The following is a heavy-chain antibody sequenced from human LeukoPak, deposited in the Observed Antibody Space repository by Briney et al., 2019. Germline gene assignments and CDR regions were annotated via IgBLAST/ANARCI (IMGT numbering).Heavy chain of an antibody. D-gene: IGHD5-18*01. CDR2: LHHPEIT. V-gene: IGHV4-38-2*02. Sequence: SETLSLTCAVSGYSVISGYFWGWIRQSPGKGLEWIATLHHPEITHYNPSLARRVTISLDTSKNQLSLSLRSVTAADTAVYYCAREGGHQLVPPTWTHIGNFDFWGQGILVTVSS. CDR1: GYSVISGYF. CDR3: AREGGHQLVPPTWTHIGNFDF. J-gene: IGHJ4*02.